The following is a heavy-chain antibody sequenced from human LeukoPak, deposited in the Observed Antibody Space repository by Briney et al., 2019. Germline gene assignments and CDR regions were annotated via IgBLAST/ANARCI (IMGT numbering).Heavy chain of an antibody. D-gene: IGHD1-1*01. J-gene: IGHJ6*03. CDR1: GFTFSSYW. CDR3: ARDPLAEGSLERQPNMDV. V-gene: IGHV3-74*01. CDR2: INSDGSST. Sequence: PGGSLRLSCAASGFTFSSYWMHWVRQAPGKELVWVSRINSDGSSTSYADSVKGRFTTSRDNAKNTLYLQMNSLRAEDTAVYYCARDPLAEGSLERQPNMDVWGKGTTVTVSS.